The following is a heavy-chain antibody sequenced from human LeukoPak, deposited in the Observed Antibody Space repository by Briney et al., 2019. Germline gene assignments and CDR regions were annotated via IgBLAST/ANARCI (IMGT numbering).Heavy chain of an antibody. CDR2: ISGSGSTT. V-gene: IGHV3-11*04. CDR1: GFTSSDYY. CDR3: TRRVGANTYYFDY. D-gene: IGHD1-26*01. J-gene: IGHJ4*02. Sequence: GGSLRLSCAASGFTSSDYYMSWIRQDPGKGLEWISYISGSGSTTYYAESVKGRFTISRDNAKNSLYLQMNSLRAEDTAVYYCTRRVGANTYYFDYWGQGTLVTVSS.